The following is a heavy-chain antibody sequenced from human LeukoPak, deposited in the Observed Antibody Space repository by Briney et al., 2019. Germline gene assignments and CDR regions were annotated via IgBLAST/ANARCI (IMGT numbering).Heavy chain of an antibody. CDR1: GFTFSSYE. D-gene: IGHD4-17*01. CDR3: AKDSFYGDYVFDY. Sequence: GGSLRPSCAASGFTFSSYEMNWVRQAPGKGLEWVSAISGSGGSTYYADSVKGRFTISRDNSKNTPYLQMNSLRAEDTAVYYCAKDSFYGDYVFDYWGQGTLVTVSS. CDR2: ISGSGGST. V-gene: IGHV3-23*01. J-gene: IGHJ4*02.